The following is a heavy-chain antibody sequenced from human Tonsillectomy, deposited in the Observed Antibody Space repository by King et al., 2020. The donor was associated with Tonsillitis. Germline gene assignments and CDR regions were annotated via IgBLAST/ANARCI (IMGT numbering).Heavy chain of an antibody. CDR1: GFTLSSYA. V-gene: IGHV3-30-3*01. CDR2: ILYDGSNK. CDR3: ARDPPGDFWTHFDY. J-gene: IGHJ4*02. Sequence: VQLVESGGCVVQPGWSLRLSCAPSGFTLSSYAFYLVRQAPGKGLEWVALILYDGSNKYYADSVKGRFTISRDKSKNTLYLQMNSLRAEDTAVYYCARDPPGDFWTHFDYWGQGTLVTVSS. D-gene: IGHD3-3*01.